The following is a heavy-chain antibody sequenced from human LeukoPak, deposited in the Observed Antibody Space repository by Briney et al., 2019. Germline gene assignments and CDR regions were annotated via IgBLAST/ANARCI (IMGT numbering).Heavy chain of an antibody. V-gene: IGHV3-33*08. Sequence: GSLRLSCAASGFTFSNYGMHWVCQAPGKGLEWVVGIWYDGSNKYYADSVKGRFTISRDNSKNTLYLQMNSLRAEDTAVYYCARDAPQRYGMDVWGQGTTVTVSS. CDR3: ARDAPQRYGMDV. CDR1: GFTFSNYG. J-gene: IGHJ6*02. CDR2: IWYDGSNK.